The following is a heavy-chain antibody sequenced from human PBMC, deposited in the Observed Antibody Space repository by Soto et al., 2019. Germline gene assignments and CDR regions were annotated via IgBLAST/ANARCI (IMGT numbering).Heavy chain of an antibody. V-gene: IGHV4-38-2*01. CDR3: ARASGYSSSWYEVIYGMDV. CDR2: IYHSGST. CDR1: GYSISSGYY. Sequence: SLTCAVSGYSISSGYYWGWIRQPPGKGLEWIGSIYHSGSTYYNPSLKSRVTISVDTSKNQFSLKLSSVTAADTAVYYCARASGYSSSWYEVIYGMDVWGQGTTVTVSS. J-gene: IGHJ6*02. D-gene: IGHD6-13*01.